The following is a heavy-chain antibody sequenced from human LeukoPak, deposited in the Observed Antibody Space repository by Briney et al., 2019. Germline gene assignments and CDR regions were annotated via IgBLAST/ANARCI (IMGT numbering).Heavy chain of an antibody. CDR1: GFTFSNYA. Sequence: PGGSLRLSCAASGFTFSNYAMSWVRQAPGKGLEWVSATSGTGGSTYYADSVKGRFTISRDNSKNSLYLQMNSLRAEDTAVYYCARLMGSAGSPYFQHWGQGTLVTVSS. J-gene: IGHJ1*01. D-gene: IGHD2-21*01. V-gene: IGHV3-23*01. CDR2: TSGTGGST. CDR3: ARLMGSAGSPYFQH.